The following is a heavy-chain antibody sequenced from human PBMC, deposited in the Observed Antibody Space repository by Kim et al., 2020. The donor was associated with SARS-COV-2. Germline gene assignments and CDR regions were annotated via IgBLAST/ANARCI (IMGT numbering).Heavy chain of an antibody. J-gene: IGHJ4*02. CDR2: ISYDGSNK. CDR1: GFTFSSYA. Sequence: GGSLRLSCAASGFTFSSYAMHWVRQAPGKGLEWVAVISYDGSNKYYADSVKGRFTISRDNSKNTLYLQMNSLRAEDTAVYYCAREPYYSSGWYVDYWGQGPLVTVSS. D-gene: IGHD6-19*01. V-gene: IGHV3-30*04. CDR3: AREPYYSSGWYVDY.